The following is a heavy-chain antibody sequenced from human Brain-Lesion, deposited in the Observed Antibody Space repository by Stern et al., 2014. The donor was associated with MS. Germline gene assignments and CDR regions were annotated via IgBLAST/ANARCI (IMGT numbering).Heavy chain of an antibody. CDR1: GFTFSNYW. CDR3: ARGERWFDS. D-gene: IGHD3-10*01. V-gene: IGHV3-74*02. CDR2: VNNDGRRT. Sequence: EVQLVQSGGGLVQPGGSLRLSCAASGFTFSNYWMHWVRHAPGKGLVWVSRVNNDGRRTSYAGSVKGRFTMSRDNAKNTLYLQMNSLRVEDTAIYYCARGERWFDSWGQGTLVTVSS. J-gene: IGHJ5*01.